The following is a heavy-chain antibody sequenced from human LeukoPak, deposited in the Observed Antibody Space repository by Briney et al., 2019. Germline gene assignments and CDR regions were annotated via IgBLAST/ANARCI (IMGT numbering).Heavy chain of an antibody. Sequence: GASVKVSCKASGYTFTSYGISWVRQAPGQGLEWMGWINTNTGNPTYAQGFTGRFVFSLDTSVSTAYLQISSLKAEDTAVYYCARNPPLGYCSSTSCYDYYYYGMDVWGQGTTVTVSS. J-gene: IGHJ6*02. V-gene: IGHV7-4-1*02. D-gene: IGHD2-2*01. CDR3: ARNPPLGYCSSTSCYDYYYYGMDV. CDR2: INTNTGNP. CDR1: GYTFTSYG.